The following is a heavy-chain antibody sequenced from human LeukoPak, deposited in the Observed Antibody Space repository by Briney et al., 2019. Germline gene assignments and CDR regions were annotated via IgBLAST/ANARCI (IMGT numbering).Heavy chain of an antibody. CDR2: LSGTGTSA. J-gene: IGHJ4*02. Sequence: GGSLRLSCATSGFTFRTYAMDWVRQAPGKGLEWVSGLSGTGTSAHYADSVKGRFTISRDNSKNTLYLQMNSLRGEDTAKYYCAKVTSPLVWSGYMCFPFDSWGPGTLVTVSS. D-gene: IGHD3-3*01. V-gene: IGHV3-23*01. CDR3: AKVTSPLVWSGYMCFPFDS. CDR1: GFTFRTYA.